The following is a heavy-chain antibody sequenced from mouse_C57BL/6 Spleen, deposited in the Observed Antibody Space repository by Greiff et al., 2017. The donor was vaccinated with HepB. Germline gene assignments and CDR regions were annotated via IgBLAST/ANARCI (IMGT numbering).Heavy chain of an antibody. CDR3: ARRDGWKDYFDY. V-gene: IGHV1-64*01. J-gene: IGHJ2*01. D-gene: IGHD2-3*01. CDR1: GYTFTSYW. Sequence: QVQLQQPGAELVKPGASVKLSCKASGYTFTSYWMHWVKQRPGQGLEWIGMIHPNSGSTNYNEKFKSKATLTVDKSSSTAYMQLSSLTSEDSAVYYCARRDGWKDYFDYWGQGTTLTVSS. CDR2: IHPNSGST.